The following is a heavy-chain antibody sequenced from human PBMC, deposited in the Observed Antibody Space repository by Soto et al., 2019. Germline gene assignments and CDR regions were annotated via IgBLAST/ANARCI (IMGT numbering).Heavy chain of an antibody. CDR2: VYYRGST. CDR3: GRLEGLATISYYFDY. CDR1: GGSFSGYY. J-gene: IGHJ4*02. Sequence: PSEILSLTCAVYGGSFSGYYLCWIRQPPGKGLEWIGSVYYRGSTYYNPSLESRVTISVDKSKNQFSLKLMSLSAADTAVYYCGRLEGLATISYYFDYWGQGALVTVSS. D-gene: IGHD3-9*01. V-gene: IGHV4-39*01.